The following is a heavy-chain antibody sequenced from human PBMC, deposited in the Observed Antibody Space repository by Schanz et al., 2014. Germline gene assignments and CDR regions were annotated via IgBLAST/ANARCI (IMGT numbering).Heavy chain of an antibody. V-gene: IGHV3-48*01. D-gene: IGHD5-18*01. CDR1: GFTFSDHF. CDR2: ISRSSSTI. J-gene: IGHJ4*02. CDR3: AKYGGGYSYGFVEY. Sequence: EVQLVESGGGLIQPGGSLRLSCVASGFTFSDHFMDWVRQAPGKGLEWVSYISRSSSTIYYADSVRGRFTISRDNAKNSLYLQMNSLRAEDTAVYYCAKYGGGYSYGFVEYWGQGTLVTVSS.